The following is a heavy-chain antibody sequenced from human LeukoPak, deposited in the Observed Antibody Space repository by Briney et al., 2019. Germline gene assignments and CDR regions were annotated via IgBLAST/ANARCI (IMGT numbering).Heavy chain of an antibody. V-gene: IGHV3-23*01. Sequence: GGSLRLSCAASGFTFSSYWMSWVRQAPGKGLEWVSAISGSGGSTYYADSVKGRFTISRDNSKNTLYLQMNSLRAEDTAVYYCAKEHYGSGSYYPNYFDYWGQGTLVTVSS. J-gene: IGHJ4*02. CDR2: ISGSGGST. CDR3: AKEHYGSGSYYPNYFDY. CDR1: GFTFSSYW. D-gene: IGHD3-10*01.